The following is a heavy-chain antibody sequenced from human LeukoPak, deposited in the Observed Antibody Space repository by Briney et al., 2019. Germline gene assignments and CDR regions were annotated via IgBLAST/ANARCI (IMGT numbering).Heavy chain of an antibody. D-gene: IGHD6-13*01. CDR1: GFTFSSYS. V-gene: IGHV3-48*01. CDR3: ARIRSSYYYYMDV. J-gene: IGHJ6*03. Sequence: GGSLRLSCAASGFTFSSYSMNWVRQAPGKGLEGVSYISSSSSTIYYADSVKGRFTISRDNAKNSLYLQMNSLRAEDTAVYYCARIRSSYYYYMDVWGKGTTVTVSS. CDR2: ISSSSSTI.